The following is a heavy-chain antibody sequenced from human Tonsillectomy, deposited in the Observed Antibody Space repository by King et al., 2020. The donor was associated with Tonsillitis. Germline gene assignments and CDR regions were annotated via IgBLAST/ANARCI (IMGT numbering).Heavy chain of an antibody. J-gene: IGHJ4*02. CDR2: ISGSGGST. CDR3: SKVDGGGYTNLAHHFDY. V-gene: IGHV3-23*04. D-gene: IGHD5-12*01. Sequence: VQLVESGGGLVQPGGSLRLSCAASGFTFSSYAMSWVRQAPGKGLEWVSGISGSGGSTYYADSVKGRFTISRDNSKNTLYLQMNSLRAEDTAVYYCSKVDGGGYTNLAHHFDYWGQGTLVTVSS. CDR1: GFTFSSYA.